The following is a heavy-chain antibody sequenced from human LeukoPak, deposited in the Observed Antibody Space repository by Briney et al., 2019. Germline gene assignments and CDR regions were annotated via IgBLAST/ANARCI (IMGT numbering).Heavy chain of an antibody. D-gene: IGHD2-2*01. CDR3: AREGTLLKRYCSSTSCYQAGGFDY. Sequence: SETLSLTCAVYGGSFSGYYWSWIRQPPGKGLEWIGEINHSGSTNYNPSLKSRVTISVDTSKNQFSLKLTSVTAADTAVYYCAREGTLLKRYCSSTSCYQAGGFDYWGQGTLVTVSS. J-gene: IGHJ4*02. CDR1: GGSFSGYY. CDR2: INHSGST. V-gene: IGHV4-34*01.